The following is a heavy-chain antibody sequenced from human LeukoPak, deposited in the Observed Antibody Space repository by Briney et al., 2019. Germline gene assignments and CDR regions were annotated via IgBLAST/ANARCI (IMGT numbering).Heavy chain of an antibody. J-gene: IGHJ5*02. D-gene: IGHD2-2*01. CDR2: IIPILGIA. V-gene: IGHV1-69*04. CDR3: ARDRLGYCSSTSCQEAYNWFDP. Sequence: GASVKVSFRASGGTFIIYAISWVRQAPGQGLEWMGRIIPILGIANYAQKFQGRVTITADKSTSTAYMELSSLRSEDTAVYYCARDRLGYCSSTSCQEAYNWFDPWGQGTLVTVSS. CDR1: GGTFIIYA.